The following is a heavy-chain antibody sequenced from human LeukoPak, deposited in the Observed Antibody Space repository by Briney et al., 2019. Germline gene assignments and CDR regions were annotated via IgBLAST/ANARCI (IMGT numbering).Heavy chain of an antibody. V-gene: IGHV1-2*04. D-gene: IGHD3-10*01. Sequence: ASVKVFCKASGYIFTGYYMHWVRQAPGQGLEWMGWINPNSGGTNYAQKFQGWVTMTRDTSISTAYMELSRLRSDDTAVYYCARDSGGSGRYDFDYWGQGTLVTVSS. J-gene: IGHJ4*02. CDR1: GYIFTGYY. CDR2: INPNSGGT. CDR3: ARDSGGSGRYDFDY.